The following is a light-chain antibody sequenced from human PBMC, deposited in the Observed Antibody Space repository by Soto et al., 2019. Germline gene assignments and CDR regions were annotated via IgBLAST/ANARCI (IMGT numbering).Light chain of an antibody. CDR1: SSDVGGYNY. CDR3: SSYSGTNYHYV. V-gene: IGLV2-8*01. J-gene: IGLJ1*01. Sequence: QSVLTQPPSASGSLGQSVTISCTGTSSDVGGYNYVSWYQQYPGKAPKLMIYEVSERPSGVPDRFSGSKSGNTASLTVSGLQAVDEADYYCSSYSGTNYHYVFGTGTKVTVL. CDR2: EVS.